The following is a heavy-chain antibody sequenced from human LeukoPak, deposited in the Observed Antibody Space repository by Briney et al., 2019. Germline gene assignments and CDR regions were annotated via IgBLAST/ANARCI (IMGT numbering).Heavy chain of an antibody. D-gene: IGHD1-14*01. CDR3: AKAPGTGHGIAPGYY. CDR2: IYYSGST. J-gene: IGHJ4*01. Sequence: SETLSLTCTVSGGSISSYYWSWIRQPPGKGLEWIGYIYYSGSTNYNPSLKSRVTISVDTSKNQFSLKLSSVTAADTAVYYCAKAPGTGHGIAPGYYRGPGTLVTVS. V-gene: IGHV4-59*01. CDR1: GGSISSYY.